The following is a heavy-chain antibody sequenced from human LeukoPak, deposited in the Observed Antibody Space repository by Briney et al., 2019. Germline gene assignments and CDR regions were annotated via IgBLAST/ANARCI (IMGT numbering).Heavy chain of an antibody. V-gene: IGHV4-39*07. J-gene: IGHJ6*03. CDR1: GGSISSSSYY. CDR3: ARGYCSGGSCYSYYYYNYMDV. Sequence: SETLSLTCTVSGGSISSSSYYWGWIRQPPGKGLEWIGSIYYSGSTYHNPSLKSRVTISVDTSKNQFSLKLSSVTAADTAVYYCARGYCSGGSCYSYYYYNYMDVWGKGTTVTVSS. D-gene: IGHD2-15*01. CDR2: IYYSGST.